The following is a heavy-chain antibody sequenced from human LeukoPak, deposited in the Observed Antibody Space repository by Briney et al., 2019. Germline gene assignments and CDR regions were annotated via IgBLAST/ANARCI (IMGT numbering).Heavy chain of an antibody. V-gene: IGHV4-59*12. Sequence: PSETLSLTCTVSGGSISSYYWSWIRQPPGKGLEWIGYIYYSGSTNYNPSLKSRVTMSLDTSKNQFSLKLSSVTAADTAVYYCAREITVTRPFDYWGPGTLVTVSS. CDR2: IYYSGST. J-gene: IGHJ4*02. CDR1: GGSISSYY. CDR3: AREITVTRPFDY. D-gene: IGHD4-17*01.